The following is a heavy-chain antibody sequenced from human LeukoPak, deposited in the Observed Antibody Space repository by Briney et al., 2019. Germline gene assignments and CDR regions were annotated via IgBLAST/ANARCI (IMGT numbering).Heavy chain of an antibody. V-gene: IGHV1-24*01. CDR1: GYTLTELS. D-gene: IGHD3-10*01. Sequence: GASVKVSCKVSGYTLTELSMHWVRQAPGKGLEWMGSFDPKDGETIYAQKFQGRATMTEDTSTDTAYMELSSLRSEDTAVYYCAKDLLWFGELHFGNFDYWGQGTLVTVSS. CDR2: FDPKDGET. J-gene: IGHJ4*02. CDR3: AKDLLWFGELHFGNFDY.